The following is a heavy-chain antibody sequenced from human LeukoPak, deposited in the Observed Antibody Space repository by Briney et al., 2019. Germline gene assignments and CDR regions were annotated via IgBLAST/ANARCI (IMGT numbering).Heavy chain of an antibody. CDR2: IKKDGSEK. D-gene: IGHD1-20*01. Sequence: GGSLRLSCTASGFIFSGSWMAWIRQAPGKGLEWVAIIKKDGSEKYYVDSMKGRFTISRDDSKNTLFLQMNSLRAEDTAVYFCAKVKWKLIGYFDYWGQGTLVTVSS. CDR1: GFIFSGSW. CDR3: AKVKWKLIGYFDY. V-gene: IGHV3-7*03. J-gene: IGHJ4*02.